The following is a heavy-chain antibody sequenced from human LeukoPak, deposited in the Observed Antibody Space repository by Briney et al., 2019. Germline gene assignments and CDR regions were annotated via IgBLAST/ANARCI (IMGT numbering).Heavy chain of an antibody. CDR2: ISSSSSYI. Sequence: GGYLRLSCAASGFTFNAYYMGWVRQAPGKGLEWVSSISSSSSYIYYADSVKGRFTISRDNAKNSLYLQMNSLRAEDTAVYYCARDLGGNWFDPWGQGTLVTVSS. J-gene: IGHJ5*02. CDR1: GFTFNAYY. V-gene: IGHV3-21*01. D-gene: IGHD4-23*01. CDR3: ARDLGGNWFDP.